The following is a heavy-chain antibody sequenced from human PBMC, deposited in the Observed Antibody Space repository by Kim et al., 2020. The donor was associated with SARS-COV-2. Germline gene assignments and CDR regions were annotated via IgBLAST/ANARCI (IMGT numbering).Heavy chain of an antibody. D-gene: IGHD2-15*01. CDR2: ISGSGGST. CDR3: AKDQVLGYCSGGSCGV. CDR1: GFTFSSYA. Sequence: GGSLRLSCAASGFTFSSYAMSWVRQAPGKGLEWVSAISGSGGSTYYADSVKGRFTISRDNSKNTLYLQMNSLRAEDTAVYYCAKDQVLGYCSGGSCGVWGQGTTVTVSS. J-gene: IGHJ6*02. V-gene: IGHV3-23*01.